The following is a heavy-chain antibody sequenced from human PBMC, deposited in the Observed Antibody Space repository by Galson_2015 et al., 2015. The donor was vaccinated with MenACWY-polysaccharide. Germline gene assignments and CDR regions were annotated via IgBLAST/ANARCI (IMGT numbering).Heavy chain of an antibody. Sequence: SLRLSCAASGFTFSKLWMSWVRQAPGKGLEGVAVIKRDGSDKYYVDSVKGRCAISRDNAKDSVFLQMNSLGVEDTAVYFCARNDLLTGHSDWYFELWGRGTLVTVS. CDR3: ARNDLLTGHSDWYFEL. J-gene: IGHJ2*01. V-gene: IGHV3-7*01. D-gene: IGHD3-9*01. CDR2: IKRDGSDK. CDR1: GFTFSKLW.